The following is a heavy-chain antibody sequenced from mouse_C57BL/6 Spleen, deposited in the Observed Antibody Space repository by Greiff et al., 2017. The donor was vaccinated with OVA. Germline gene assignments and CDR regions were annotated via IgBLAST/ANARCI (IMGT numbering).Heavy chain of an antibody. CDR2: IYPRSGNT. D-gene: IGHD1-1*02. V-gene: IGHV1-81*01. J-gene: IGHJ1*03. CDR1: GYTFTSYG. Sequence: QVQLQQSGAELARPGASVKLSCKASGYTFTSYGISWVKQRTGQGLEWIGEIYPRSGNTYYNEKFKGKATLTADKSSSTAYMELRSLTSEDSAVYFCARDGGLSYWYCDVWGTGTTVTVSS. CDR3: ARDGGLSYWYCDV.